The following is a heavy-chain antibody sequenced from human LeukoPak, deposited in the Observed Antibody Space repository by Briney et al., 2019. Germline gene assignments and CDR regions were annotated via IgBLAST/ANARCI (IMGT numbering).Heavy chain of an antibody. CDR1: GGTFSSHT. CDR3: ARERGRNEDYFDY. V-gene: IGHV1-69*13. J-gene: IGHJ4*02. D-gene: IGHD1-1*01. Sequence: SVKVSCKASGGTFSSHTIAWVRQLPGQGLEWMVGIVPIFGTATYAQKFQGRVTITADESTSTVYMEVISLRSEDSAAYYCARERGRNEDYFDYWGQGTLVTVSS. CDR2: IVPIFGTA.